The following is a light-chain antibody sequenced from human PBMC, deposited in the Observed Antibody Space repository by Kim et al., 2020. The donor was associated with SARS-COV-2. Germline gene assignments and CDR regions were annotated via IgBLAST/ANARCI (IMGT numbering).Light chain of an antibody. Sequence: GQRVTISCSGSNSNIGSRTVNWYQQLPGTAPKLRIYGTNQRPMGVPDRFSGSKSGTSASLAISGLRSEDESDYYCASWDDSLNGQVFGTGTKVTVL. CDR3: ASWDDSLNGQV. CDR1: NSNIGSRT. J-gene: IGLJ1*01. CDR2: GTN. V-gene: IGLV1-44*01.